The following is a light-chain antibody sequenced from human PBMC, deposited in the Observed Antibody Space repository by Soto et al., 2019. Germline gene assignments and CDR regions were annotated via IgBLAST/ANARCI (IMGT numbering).Light chain of an antibody. CDR1: QGIYKW. V-gene: IGKV1-12*01. Sequence: DIQRTQSPSSVSASVGDRITITCRASQGIYKWLAWYQQKPGKAPKLLISAASTLQTGVPARFSGSGSGTDFTLTISSRQPADFATYYCQQANRFPLTFGGGTKVDI. CDR2: AAS. J-gene: IGKJ4*01. CDR3: QQANRFPLT.